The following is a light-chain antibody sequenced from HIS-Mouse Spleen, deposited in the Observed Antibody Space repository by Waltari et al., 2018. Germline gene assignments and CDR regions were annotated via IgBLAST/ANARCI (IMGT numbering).Light chain of an antibody. CDR2: GAS. CDR3: QQSYSTPQVDGWT. CDR1: RSVSSSY. Sequence: EIVLTQSPGTLSLSPGERATLSCRASRSVSSSYLAWYQQKPGQAPRPLIYGASSRATGIPDRFSGSGSGTDFTLTISSLQPEDFATYYCQQSYSTPQVDGWTFGQGTKVEIK. V-gene: IGKV3-20*01. J-gene: IGKJ1*01.